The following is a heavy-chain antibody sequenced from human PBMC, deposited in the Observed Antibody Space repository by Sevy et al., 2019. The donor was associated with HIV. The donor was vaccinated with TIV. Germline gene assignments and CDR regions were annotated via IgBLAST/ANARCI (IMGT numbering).Heavy chain of an antibody. CDR3: ARDHCTDGACFRSGYVDY. D-gene: IGHD2-8*01. CDR1: GFTFADHA. Sequence: GESLKISCAASGFTFADHAFHWVRQAPGKGLEWVAIISFDGRNKRLAESVKGRFTISRDDSKNTVYLQMTSLRPEDTAVYYCARDHCTDGACFRSGYVDYWGQGTLVTVSS. J-gene: IGHJ4*02. V-gene: IGHV3-30*04. CDR2: ISFDGRNK.